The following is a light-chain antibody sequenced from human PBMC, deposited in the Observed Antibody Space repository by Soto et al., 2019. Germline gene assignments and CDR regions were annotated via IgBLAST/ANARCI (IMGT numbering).Light chain of an antibody. Sequence: DVVMTQSPLSLPVTLGQPASISCRSSQSLIHSDGSTYLNWFQQRPGQSPRRLIYEVSDRDSGVPDRFSGSGSGSGFTLKISRVEAEDVGAYYCMKGPLWPWTFGQGTEVEIK. CDR1: QSLIHSDGSTY. CDR2: EVS. J-gene: IGKJ1*01. CDR3: MKGPLWPWT. V-gene: IGKV2-30*02.